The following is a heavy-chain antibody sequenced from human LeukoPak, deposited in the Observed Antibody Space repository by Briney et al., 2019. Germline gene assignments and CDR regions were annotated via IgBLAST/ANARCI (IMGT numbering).Heavy chain of an antibody. J-gene: IGHJ3*02. CDR3: ARDQQGAFDI. CDR2: IYYSGST. Sequence: SETLSLTCTVSGGSISSGDYYWSWIRQPPGKGLEWIGYIYYSGSTYYNPSLKSRVTISVDTSKNQFSLKLSSVTATDTAVYYCARDQQGAFDIWGQGTMVTVSS. V-gene: IGHV4-30-4*01. CDR1: GGSISSGDYY.